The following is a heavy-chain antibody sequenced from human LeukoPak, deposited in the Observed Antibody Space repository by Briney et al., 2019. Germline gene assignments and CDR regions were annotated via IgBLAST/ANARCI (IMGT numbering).Heavy chain of an antibody. V-gene: IGHV3-7*01. Sequence: GGSLRLSCAASGSTFSRFWMSWVRQAPGKGLEWVANIKQDGSEKNYVDSVKGRFTISRDNAKNSLYLQMNSLRAEDTALYYCARDSTGYGYEEWYWGQGTLVTVSS. CDR3: ARDSTGYGYEEWY. J-gene: IGHJ4*02. CDR1: GSTFSRFW. D-gene: IGHD5-18*01. CDR2: IKQDGSEK.